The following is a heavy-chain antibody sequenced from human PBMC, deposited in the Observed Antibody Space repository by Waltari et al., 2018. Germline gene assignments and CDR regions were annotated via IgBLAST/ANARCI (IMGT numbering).Heavy chain of an antibody. CDR2: INPNSGGT. V-gene: IGHV1-2*06. CDR3: ARSEWVIVYPYYYYMDV. J-gene: IGHJ6*03. CDR1: GYTFTGYY. D-gene: IGHD1-26*01. Sequence: QVQLVQSGAEVKKPGASVKVSCKASGYTFTGYYMHWVRQAPGQGLEWMGRINPNSGGTNYAQKFQGRVTMTRDTSISTAYMELSRLRSDDTAVYYCARSEWVIVYPYYYYMDVWGKGTTVTVSS.